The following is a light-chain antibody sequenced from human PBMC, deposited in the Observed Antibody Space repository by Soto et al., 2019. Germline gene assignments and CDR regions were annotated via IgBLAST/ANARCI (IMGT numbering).Light chain of an antibody. CDR2: NNN. CDR3: AAWDDSLSGPV. Sequence: QSVLTQPPSASGTPGQRVSITCSGSSSNIGSNTVTWYQHLPGAAPKLLVYNNNQRPSGVPDRFSGSKSDTSASLAISGLQFEDEAVYYCAAWDDSLSGPVFGGGTKVTVL. J-gene: IGLJ3*02. CDR1: SSNIGSNT. V-gene: IGLV1-44*01.